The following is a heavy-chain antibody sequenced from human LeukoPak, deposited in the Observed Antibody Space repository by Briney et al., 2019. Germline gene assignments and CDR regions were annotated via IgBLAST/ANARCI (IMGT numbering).Heavy chain of an antibody. CDR3: ARGRRDGYYFDD. CDR1: GGSLSGYY. Sequence: SETLSLTCGVYGGSLSGYYWSWIRQPPGKGLEWIGEIDHSGSTNYNPSLKSRATISLDKSKNQVFLKVNSVTAADTAVYYCARGRRDGYYFDDGGRGTLVTVSS. V-gene: IGHV4-34*01. J-gene: IGHJ4*02. D-gene: IGHD5-24*01. CDR2: IDHSGST.